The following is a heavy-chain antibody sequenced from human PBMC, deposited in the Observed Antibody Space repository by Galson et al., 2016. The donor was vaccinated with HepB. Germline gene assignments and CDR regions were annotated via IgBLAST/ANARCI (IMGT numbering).Heavy chain of an antibody. D-gene: IGHD2-8*02. CDR1: SDSLGDFY. V-gene: IGHV4-59*01. J-gene: IGHJ5*01. Sequence: SETLSLTCTVSSDSLGDFYWTWIRQSPEKGLEWIGNIYYSGGTNYNPSLRSRVAISVDPSKSQFYLRLSSLTAADTAVYYCARGDVLVHWVDSWGQGTLVTVSS. CDR3: ARGDVLVHWVDS. CDR2: IYYSGGT.